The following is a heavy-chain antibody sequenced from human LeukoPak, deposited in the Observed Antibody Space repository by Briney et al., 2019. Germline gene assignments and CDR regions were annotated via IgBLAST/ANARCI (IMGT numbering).Heavy chain of an antibody. V-gene: IGHV3-7*01. J-gene: IGHJ4*02. Sequence: GGSLRLSCAGSGFTFSNYWMSWVRQAPGKGLEWVANIKQDGREKHYVDSVKGRFTISRDNAKSSLYLQMNSLRAEDTAVYYCTRDEAAATNWGQGTLVTVSS. CDR2: IKQDGREK. D-gene: IGHD2-15*01. CDR1: GFTFSNYW. CDR3: TRDEAAATN.